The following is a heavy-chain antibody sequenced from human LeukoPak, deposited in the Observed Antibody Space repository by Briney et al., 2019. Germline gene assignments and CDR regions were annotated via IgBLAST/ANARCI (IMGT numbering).Heavy chain of an antibody. CDR2: INHSGST. CDR3: ARGYSSGSSGY. V-gene: IGHV4-34*01. CDR1: GGSFSGYY. D-gene: IGHD6-19*01. Sequence: PSETLSLTCAVYGGSFSGYYWSWIRQPPGKGLEWIGEINHSGSTNYNPSLKSRVTISVDTSKNQFSLKLSSVTAADTAVYYCARGYSSGSSGYWSQGTLVTVSS. J-gene: IGHJ4*02.